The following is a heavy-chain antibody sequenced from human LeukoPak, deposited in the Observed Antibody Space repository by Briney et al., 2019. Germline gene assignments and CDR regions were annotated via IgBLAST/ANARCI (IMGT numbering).Heavy chain of an antibody. CDR1: GGSFSGYY. V-gene: IGHV4-34*01. CDR3: ARGIAAAGYYYHYGMDV. CDR2: INHSGST. Sequence: KASETLSLTCAVYGGSFSGYYWSWIRQPPGKGLEWIGEINHSGSTNYNPSLKSRVTISVDTSKNQFSLKLSSVTAADTAVYYCARGIAAAGYYYHYGMDVWGQGTTVTVSS. D-gene: IGHD6-13*01. J-gene: IGHJ6*02.